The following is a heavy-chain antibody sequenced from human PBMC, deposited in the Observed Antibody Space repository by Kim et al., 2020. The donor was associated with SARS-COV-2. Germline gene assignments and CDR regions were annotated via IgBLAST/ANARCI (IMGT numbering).Heavy chain of an antibody. CDR2: IWYDGSNK. CDR3: ARGPSMIVVYYFDY. CDR1: GFTFSSYG. D-gene: IGHD3-22*01. V-gene: IGHV3-33*08. J-gene: IGHJ4*02. Sequence: GGSLRLSCAASGFTFSSYGMHWVRQAPGKGLEWVAVIWYDGSNKYYADSVKGRFTISRDNSKNTLYLQMNSLRAEDTAVYYCARGPSMIVVYYFDYWGQGTLVTVSS.